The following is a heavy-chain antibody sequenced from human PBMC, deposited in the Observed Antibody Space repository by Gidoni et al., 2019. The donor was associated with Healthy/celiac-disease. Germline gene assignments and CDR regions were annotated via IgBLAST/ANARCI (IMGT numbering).Heavy chain of an antibody. J-gene: IGHJ4*02. CDR1: GFTFSSYW. Sequence: EVQLVESGGGLVQPGGSLGLSCAASGFTFSSYWMSWVRQAPGKGLEWVANIKQDGSEKYYVDSVKGRFTISRDNAKNSLYLQMNSLRAEDTAVYYCARWGASNDFWSGYYDYWGQGTLVTVSS. CDR2: IKQDGSEK. D-gene: IGHD3-3*01. CDR3: ARWGASNDFWSGYYDY. V-gene: IGHV3-7*01.